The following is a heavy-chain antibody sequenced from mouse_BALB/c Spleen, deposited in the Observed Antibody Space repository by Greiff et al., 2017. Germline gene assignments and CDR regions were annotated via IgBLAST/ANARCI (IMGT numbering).Heavy chain of an antibody. V-gene: IGHV5-12-2*01. J-gene: IGHJ1*01. CDR2: ISNGGGST. CDR3: ARRGYYGSSPYWYFDV. CDR1: GFTFSSYT. D-gene: IGHD1-1*01. Sequence: EVKLVESGGGLVQPGGSLKLSCAASGFTFSSYTMSWVRQTPEKRLEWVAYISNGGGSTYYPDTVKGRFTISRDNAKNTLYLQMSSLKSEDTAMYYCARRGYYGSSPYWYFDVWGAGTTVTVSS.